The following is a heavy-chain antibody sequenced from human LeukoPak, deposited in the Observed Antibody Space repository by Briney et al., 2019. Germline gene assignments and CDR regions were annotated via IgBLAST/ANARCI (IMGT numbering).Heavy chain of an antibody. Sequence: GGSLRLSCAASGFTLSNHWMSWVRQAPGKGLEWVANIKQDGSQKYYVDSVKGRFTISRDNAKHSMYLQMNSLRAEDTAVYYCARWEIRGTAHQLDYWGQGTLVTVSS. CDR3: ARWEIRGTAHQLDY. CDR2: IKQDGSQK. V-gene: IGHV3-7*01. D-gene: IGHD1-7*01. J-gene: IGHJ4*02. CDR1: GFTLSNHW.